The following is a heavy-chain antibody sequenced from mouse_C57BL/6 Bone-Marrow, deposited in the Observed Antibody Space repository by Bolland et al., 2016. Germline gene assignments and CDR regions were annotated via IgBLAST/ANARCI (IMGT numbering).Heavy chain of an antibody. V-gene: IGHV1-74*01. CDR3: ASYYSNYHFDV. Sequence: SDTNYNQKFKGKATLTVDKSSSTAYMQLSSLTSEDSAVYYCASYYSNYHFDVWGQGTLV. D-gene: IGHD2-5*01. CDR2: SDT. J-gene: IGHJ3*01.